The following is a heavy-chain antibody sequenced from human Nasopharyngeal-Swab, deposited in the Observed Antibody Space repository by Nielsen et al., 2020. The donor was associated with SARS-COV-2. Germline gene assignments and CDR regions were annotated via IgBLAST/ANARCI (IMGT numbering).Heavy chain of an antibody. D-gene: IGHD6-25*01. CDR3: ARDLRGPDY. CDR2: ISAYNGRT. J-gene: IGHJ4*02. V-gene: IGHV1-18*01. Sequence: WVRQAPGQGLEWMGWISAYNGRTYYAQKFQGRVTMTTDTSTSTAYMDLRSLRSDDTAVYYCARDLRGPDYWGQGTLVTVSS.